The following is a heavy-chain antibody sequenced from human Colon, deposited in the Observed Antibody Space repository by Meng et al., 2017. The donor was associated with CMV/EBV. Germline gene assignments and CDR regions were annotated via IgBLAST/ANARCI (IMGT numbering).Heavy chain of an antibody. CDR1: GYTFTSYE. CDR2: MNPYNGNT. CDR3: TRGQFFSDY. D-gene: IGHD6-19*01. J-gene: IGHJ4*02. Sequence: QVQLVQSGAEVKRPGASVKFSCKASGYTFTSYEITWVRQAPGQGLEWMGYMNPYNGNTGYVQKFQGRVTMTRDTSISTAYMELSSLRSDDTAVYYCTRGQFFSDYWGQGTLVTVSS. V-gene: IGHV1-8*01.